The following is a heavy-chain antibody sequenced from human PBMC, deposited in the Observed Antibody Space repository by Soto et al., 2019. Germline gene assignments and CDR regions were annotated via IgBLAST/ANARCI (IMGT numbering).Heavy chain of an antibody. V-gene: IGHV3-23*01. J-gene: IGHJ6*02. CDR1: GFTFSSYA. D-gene: IGHD3-22*01. Sequence: GGSLRLSFAASGFTFSSYAMSWVRQAPGKGLEWVSAISGSGGSTYYADSVKGRFTISRDNSKNTLYLQMNSLRAEDTAVYYCAKHYYDSSGYYRPSYYYYYGMDVWGQGTTVTVSS. CDR3: AKHYYDSSGYYRPSYYYYYGMDV. CDR2: ISGSGGST.